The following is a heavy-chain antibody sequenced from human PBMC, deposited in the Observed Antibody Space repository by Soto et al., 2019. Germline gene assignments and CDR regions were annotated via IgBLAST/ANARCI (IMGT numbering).Heavy chain of an antibody. D-gene: IGHD6-19*01. CDR3: ERGPLGWDGFDY. J-gene: IGHJ4*02. CDR1: GFTFSSDW. V-gene: IGHV3-74*01. CDR2: LNKDGTIA. Sequence: WWSLRLSCAGSGFTFSSDWMHWVRQDPGKGLVWVSLLNKDGTIANYADAVKGRFTISRDNAKTTLFLQMNSLTAEDTGLYYCERGPLGWDGFDYWGQGTVVTASS.